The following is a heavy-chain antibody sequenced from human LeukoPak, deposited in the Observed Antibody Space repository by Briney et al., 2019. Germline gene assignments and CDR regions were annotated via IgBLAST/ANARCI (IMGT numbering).Heavy chain of an antibody. D-gene: IGHD3-3*02. CDR2: ISWNSGSI. Sequence: PGGSLRLSCAASGFTFDDYAMHWVRQAPGKGLEWVSGISWNSGSIGYADSVKGRFTISRDNAKNSLYLQMNSLRAEDTALYYCAKDRASHFYGMDVWGQGTTVTVSS. V-gene: IGHV3-9*01. CDR1: GFTFDDYA. CDR3: AKDRASHFYGMDV. J-gene: IGHJ6*02.